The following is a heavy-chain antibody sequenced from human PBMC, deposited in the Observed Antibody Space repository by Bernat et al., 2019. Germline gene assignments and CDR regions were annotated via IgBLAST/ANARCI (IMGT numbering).Heavy chain of an antibody. D-gene: IGHD6-6*01. CDR3: AREYSSSSGRTFDI. Sequence: QVQLVESGGGVVQPGRSLRLSCAASGFTFSSYGMHWVRQAPGKGLEWVAVIWYDGSNKYYADSVKGRFTISRDNANNTLYLQMNSLGVEDTAIYYCAREYSSSSGRTFDIWGQGTMVTVSS. CDR1: GFTFSSYG. V-gene: IGHV3-33*01. J-gene: IGHJ3*02. CDR2: IWYDGSNK.